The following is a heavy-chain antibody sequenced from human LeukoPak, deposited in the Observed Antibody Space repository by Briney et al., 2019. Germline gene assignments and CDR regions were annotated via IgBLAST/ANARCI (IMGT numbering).Heavy chain of an antibody. CDR1: GFTFSSYA. CDR3: ARDRVGATDYFDY. Sequence: GGSLRLSCAASGFTFSSYAMHWVRQAPGKGLEWVAVISYDGSNKYYADSVKGRFTISRDNSKNTLYLQMNSLRAEDTAVNYCARDRVGATDYFDYWGQGTLVTVSS. CDR2: ISYDGSNK. J-gene: IGHJ4*02. V-gene: IGHV3-30-3*01. D-gene: IGHD1-26*01.